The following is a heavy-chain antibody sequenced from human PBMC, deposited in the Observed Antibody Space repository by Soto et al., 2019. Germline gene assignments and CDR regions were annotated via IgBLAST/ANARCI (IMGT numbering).Heavy chain of an antibody. CDR3: AREEVESGGWQN. D-gene: IGHD6-19*01. J-gene: IGHJ4*02. CDR1: GFTFSRYW. CDR2: IKKDGSEK. Sequence: EVQLVESGGGLVQPGGSLRLYCAASGFTFSRYWMSWVRQAPGKVLEWVANIKKDGSEKNYVDSVKGRFSISRDNAKNSVYLQMNSLRAEDTAVYYCAREEVESGGWQNWGQGTLVTVS. V-gene: IGHV3-7*01.